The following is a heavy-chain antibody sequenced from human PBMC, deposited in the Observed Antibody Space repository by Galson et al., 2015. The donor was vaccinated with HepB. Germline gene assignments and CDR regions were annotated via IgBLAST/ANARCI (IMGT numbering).Heavy chain of an antibody. CDR2: IIPILGIA. D-gene: IGHD3-22*01. CDR3: ARVGRGYYDSSGYTY. Sequence: CKASGGTFRSYTISWVRQAPGQGLEWMGRIIPILGIANYAQKFQGRVTITADKSTSTAYMELSSLRSEDTAVYYCARVGRGYYDSSGYTYWGQGTLVTVSS. CDR1: GGTFRSYT. V-gene: IGHV1-69*02. J-gene: IGHJ4*02.